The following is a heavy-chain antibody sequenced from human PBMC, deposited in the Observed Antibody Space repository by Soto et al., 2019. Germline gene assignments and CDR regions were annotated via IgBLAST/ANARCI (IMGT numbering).Heavy chain of an antibody. CDR3: ARALSRAADFDY. D-gene: IGHD2-15*01. Sequence: SETLSLTCTVSGGSISSGGYYWSWIRQHPGKGLEWIGYIYYSGSTYYNPSLKSRVTISVDTSKNQFSLKLSSVTAADTAVYYCARALSRAADFDYWGQGTLVTVSS. V-gene: IGHV4-31*03. CDR1: GGSISSGGYY. CDR2: IYYSGST. J-gene: IGHJ4*02.